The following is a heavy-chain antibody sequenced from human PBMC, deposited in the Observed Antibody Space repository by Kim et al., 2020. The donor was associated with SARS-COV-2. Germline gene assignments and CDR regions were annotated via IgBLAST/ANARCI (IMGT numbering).Heavy chain of an antibody. CDR1: GGSISSSSYY. D-gene: IGHD5-12*01. CDR2: IYYSGST. CDR3: ASRPEYSGYDT. Sequence: SETLSLTCTVSGGSISSSSYYWGWIRQPPGKGLEWIGSIYYSGSTYYNPSLKSRVTISVDTSKNQFSLKLSSVTAADTAVYYCASRPEYSGYDTWGQGTLVTVSS. V-gene: IGHV4-39*01. J-gene: IGHJ5*02.